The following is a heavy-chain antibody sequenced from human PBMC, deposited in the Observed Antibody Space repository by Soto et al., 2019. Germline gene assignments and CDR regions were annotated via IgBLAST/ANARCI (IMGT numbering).Heavy chain of an antibody. CDR2: ISGSGGST. V-gene: IGHV3-23*01. CDR3: AGGGGSEQYYYYYGMDV. CDR1: GFTFSSYA. J-gene: IGHJ6*02. Sequence: GGSLSLSCAASGFTFSSYAMSWVRQAPGKGLEWVSAISGSGGSTYYADSVTGRLTISSDNSKNALYLQMNSLRAEDTAIYYCAGGGGSEQYYYYYGMDVWGQGTTVTV. D-gene: IGHD3-10*01.